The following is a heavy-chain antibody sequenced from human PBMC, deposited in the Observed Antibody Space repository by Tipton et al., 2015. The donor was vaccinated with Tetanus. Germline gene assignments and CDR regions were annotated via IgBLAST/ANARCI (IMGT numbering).Heavy chain of an antibody. D-gene: IGHD2-15*01. Sequence: QLVQSGGGVVQPGRSLRLSCAASGFTFSSYSMNWVRQAPGKGLEWVSSISSSSSYIYYADSVKGRFTISRDNAKNSLYLQMNSLRAEDTAVYYCARDKCSGGSCYYYYYGMDVWGQGTTVTVSS. CDR2: ISSSSSYI. V-gene: IGHV3-21*01. CDR1: GFTFSSYS. J-gene: IGHJ6*02. CDR3: ARDKCSGGSCYYYYYGMDV.